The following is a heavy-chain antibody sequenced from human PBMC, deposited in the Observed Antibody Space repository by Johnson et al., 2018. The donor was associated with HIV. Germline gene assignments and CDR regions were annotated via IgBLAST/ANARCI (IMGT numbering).Heavy chain of an antibody. J-gene: IGHJ3*02. CDR1: GFTFSSYA. V-gene: IGHV3-30-3*01. CDR2: ISYDGSNK. CDR3: AREGGDGYSPSAFDI. D-gene: IGHD5-24*01. Sequence: QVQLVESGGGLVQPGRSLRLSCAASGFTFSSYAMHWVRQAPGKGLEWVAVISYDGSNKYYADSVKGRFTISRDNSKNKLYLQMNSLRAEDTAVYYCAREGGDGYSPSAFDIWGQGTMVTVSS.